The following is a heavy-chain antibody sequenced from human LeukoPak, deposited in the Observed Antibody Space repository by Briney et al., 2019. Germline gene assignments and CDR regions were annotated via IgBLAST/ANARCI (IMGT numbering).Heavy chain of an antibody. V-gene: IGHV4-59*01. CDR2: IFYSGSI. D-gene: IGHD1-7*01. Sequence: SETLSLTCTVSGGSISSYYWSWIRQPPGKGLEWIGYIFYSGSINYNPSLKSRVTISADTSKNQFSLKLSSVTAADTAMYYCARTKVGWNSNWFDPWGQGTLVTVSS. CDR1: GGSISSYY. CDR3: ARTKVGWNSNWFDP. J-gene: IGHJ5*02.